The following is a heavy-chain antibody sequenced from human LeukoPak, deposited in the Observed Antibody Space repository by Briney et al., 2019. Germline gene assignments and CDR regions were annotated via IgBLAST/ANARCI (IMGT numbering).Heavy chain of an antibody. CDR2: IVGSGVTT. CDR1: GFTFSNYG. J-gene: IGHJ4*02. D-gene: IGHD1-1*01. V-gene: IGHV3-23*01. Sequence: GGSLRLSCVASGFTFSNYGMNWVRQAPGKGLEWVSGIVGSGVTTYYADAVKGRFTISRNNAKNTLYLHMNGLSGEHTAIYYCARDERRIPFTYWGQGTLVTVSS. CDR3: ARDERRIPFTY.